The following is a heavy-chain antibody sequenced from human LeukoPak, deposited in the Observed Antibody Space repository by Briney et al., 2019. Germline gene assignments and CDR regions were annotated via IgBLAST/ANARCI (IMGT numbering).Heavy chain of an antibody. CDR3: ARVAPVAGTGWFDP. V-gene: IGHV4-34*01. D-gene: IGHD6-19*01. CDR2: INHSGST. J-gene: IGHJ5*02. Sequence: SETLSLTCAVYGGSFSGYYWSWIRQPPGKGLEWIGEINHSGSTNYNPSLKSRVTISVDTSKNQFSLKLSSVTAADTAMYYCARVAPVAGTGWFDPWGQGTLVTVSS. CDR1: GGSFSGYY.